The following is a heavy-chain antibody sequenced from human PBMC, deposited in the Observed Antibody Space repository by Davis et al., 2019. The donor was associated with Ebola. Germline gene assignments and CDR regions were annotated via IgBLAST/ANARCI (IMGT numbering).Heavy chain of an antibody. V-gene: IGHV3-74*01. Sequence: PGGSLRLSCAASGFTFSYYWMHWVRQAPGKGLGWVSRINSVGSSTIYADSVRGRFTISRDNAKNTLYLQMSSLRAEDTAVYYCARGVGRFGEFNWGQGTLVTASS. J-gene: IGHJ4*02. CDR3: ARGVGRFGEFN. D-gene: IGHD3-10*01. CDR1: GFTFSYYW. CDR2: INSVGSST.